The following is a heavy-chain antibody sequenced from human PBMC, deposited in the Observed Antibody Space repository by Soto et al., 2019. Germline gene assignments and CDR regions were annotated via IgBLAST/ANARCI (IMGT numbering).Heavy chain of an antibody. J-gene: IGHJ4*02. Sequence: ASVKVSCKASGYTFTIYYMHWVRQAPGQGLEWMGIINPSGGSTSYAQKFQGRVTMTRDTSTSTVYMELSSLRSEDTAVYYCARADYIWGSYRYTLDYWGQGTLVTVSS. D-gene: IGHD3-16*02. CDR1: GYTFTIYY. CDR2: INPSGGST. V-gene: IGHV1-46*03. CDR3: ARADYIWGSYRYTLDY.